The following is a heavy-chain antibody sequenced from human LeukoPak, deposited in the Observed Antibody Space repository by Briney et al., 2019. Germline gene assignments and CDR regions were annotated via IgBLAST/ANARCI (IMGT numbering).Heavy chain of an antibody. CDR2: TSAYNGNT. V-gene: IGHV1-18*01. CDR1: GYTFTSYG. D-gene: IGHD6-19*01. Sequence: GASVKVSCKASGYTFTSYGISWVRQAPGQGLEWMGWTSAYNGNTNYAQKLQGRVTMTTDTSTSTAYMELRSLRSDDTAVYYCARDRGSGWSPVPPGYFDLWGRGTLVTVSS. CDR3: ARDRGSGWSPVPPGYFDL. J-gene: IGHJ2*01.